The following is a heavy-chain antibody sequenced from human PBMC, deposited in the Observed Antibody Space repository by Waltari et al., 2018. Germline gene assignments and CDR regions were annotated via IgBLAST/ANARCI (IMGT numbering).Heavy chain of an antibody. CDR2: IYTSGTP. J-gene: IGHJ4*02. V-gene: IGHV4-4*07. CDR3: ARGPRPSVWGIDY. CDR1: GDSISSYY. D-gene: IGHD6-19*01. Sequence: QVQLQESGPGLVKPSETLSLTCTVSGDSISSYYWSWIRQPAGKELEWIGRIYTSGTPIHNPPLQSRVTMSVGTSTNQLSLKLISVTAADTAVYYCARGPRPSVWGIDYWGQGTLVTVSS.